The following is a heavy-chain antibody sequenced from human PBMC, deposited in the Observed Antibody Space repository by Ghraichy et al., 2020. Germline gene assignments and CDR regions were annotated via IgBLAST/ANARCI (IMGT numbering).Heavy chain of an antibody. CDR2: IRDRANNYAT. J-gene: IGHJ5*02. CDR3: IRELLGS. D-gene: IGHD1-7*01. Sequence: LTCTASGFIFSDSGMHWVRQASGKGLEWIGRIRDRANNYATAYAASVQGRFTISRDDSKNTAYLQMNSLKTDDTAVYYCIRELLGSWGQGTLVTVSS. V-gene: IGHV3-73*01. CDR1: GFIFSDSG.